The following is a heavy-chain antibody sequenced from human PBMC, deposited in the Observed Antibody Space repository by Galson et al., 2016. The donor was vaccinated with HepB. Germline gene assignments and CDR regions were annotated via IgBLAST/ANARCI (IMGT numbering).Heavy chain of an antibody. V-gene: IGHV1-2*02. Sequence: SVKVSCKASGFPFSDHYMHWVRQAPGQGLEWMGWIRPKNGDTNYAQNFRGRVALTRDTSISTLYMELSGLRSDDTAVYFCARAYYRSGTSHIYLFDNWGPGILVTVSS. J-gene: IGHJ4*02. CDR1: GFPFSDHY. CDR3: ARAYYRSGTSHIYLFDN. CDR2: IRPKNGDT. D-gene: IGHD3-10*01.